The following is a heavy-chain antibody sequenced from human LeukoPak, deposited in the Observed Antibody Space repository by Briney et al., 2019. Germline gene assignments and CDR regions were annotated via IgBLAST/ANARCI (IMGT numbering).Heavy chain of an antibody. Sequence: ASVKVSCKASGGTFSSYAISWVRQAPGQGLEWMGWISAYNGNTNYAQKLQGRVTMTTDTSTSTAYMELRSLRSDDTAVYYCARVGAPLDDFWSGYYRYFDYWGQGTLVTVSS. J-gene: IGHJ4*02. CDR3: ARVGAPLDDFWSGYYRYFDY. CDR1: GGTFSSYA. V-gene: IGHV1-18*01. CDR2: ISAYNGNT. D-gene: IGHD3-3*01.